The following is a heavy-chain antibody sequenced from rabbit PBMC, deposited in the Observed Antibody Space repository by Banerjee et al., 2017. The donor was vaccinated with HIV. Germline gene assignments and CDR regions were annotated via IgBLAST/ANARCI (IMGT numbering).Heavy chain of an antibody. D-gene: IGHD2-1*01. CDR2: IIDVHSGTT. CDR3: ARDDYYGDYEFQLDL. Sequence: QSLEESGGGLVQPEGSLTLTCTASGFSFSSSYYMYWVRQAPGKGLEWIGIIDVHSGTTWYASWAKGRFTISKTSSTTVTLQMTSLTAADTATYFCARDDYYGDYEFQLDLWGPGTLVTVS. CDR1: GFSFSSSYY. V-gene: IGHV1S40*01. J-gene: IGHJ3*01.